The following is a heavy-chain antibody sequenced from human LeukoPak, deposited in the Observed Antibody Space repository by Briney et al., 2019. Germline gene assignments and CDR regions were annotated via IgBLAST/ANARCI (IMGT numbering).Heavy chain of an antibody. CDR2: INHSGST. Sequence: PSETLSLTCAVYGGSFSGYYWSWIRQPPGKGLEWVGEINHSGSTNYSPPLKRRVTISVDKSKNQFSLKVNSVTAADTAVYYCARGYYYDTSAYFDYWGQGTLVTVSS. J-gene: IGHJ4*02. CDR1: GGSFSGYY. D-gene: IGHD3-22*01. CDR3: ARGYYYDTSAYFDY. V-gene: IGHV4-34*01.